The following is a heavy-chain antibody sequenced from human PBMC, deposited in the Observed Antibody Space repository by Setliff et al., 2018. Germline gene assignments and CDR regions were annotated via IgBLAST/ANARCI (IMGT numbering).Heavy chain of an antibody. V-gene: IGHV4-4*02. CDR1: GESIRSNNW. CDR2: IYQSGTT. J-gene: IGHJ4*02. Sequence: SETLSLTCTVSGESIRSNNWWNWGRQPPGKGLEWIGDIYQSGTTNYNPSLKSRVTISADTSKNQFSLKLKSVTAADTAVYYCARTGTYRYFDYWGRGTLVTVSS. CDR3: ARTGTYRYFDY. D-gene: IGHD1-1*01.